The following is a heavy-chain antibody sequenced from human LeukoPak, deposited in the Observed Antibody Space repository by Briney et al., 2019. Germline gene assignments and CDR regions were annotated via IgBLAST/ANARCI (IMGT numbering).Heavy chain of an antibody. CDR3: ARKYPDHWFDP. Sequence: SETLSLTCSVSGGSITSGNYYWSWIRQSPGKVLEWIGDIFYTGSTNYSPSLKSRVSMSVDTFKNQFSLKLSSVTAADTAVYYCARKYPDHWFDPWGQGTLVTVSS. V-gene: IGHV4-30-4*01. CDR2: IFYTGST. D-gene: IGHD6-6*01. J-gene: IGHJ5*02. CDR1: GGSITSGNYY.